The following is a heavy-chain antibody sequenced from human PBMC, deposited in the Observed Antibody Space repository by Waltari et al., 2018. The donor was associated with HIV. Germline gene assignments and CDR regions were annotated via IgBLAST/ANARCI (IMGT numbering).Heavy chain of an antibody. D-gene: IGHD3-22*01. CDR1: GGSISSSSYY. Sequence: QLQLQESGPGLVKPSETLSLTCTVSGGSISSSSYYWGWIRQPPGKGLAWIGSIYYSGSTSYNPSPKSRVTISVDTSKNQFSLKLSSVTAADTAVYYCARLSHYYDSSGLTHGMDVWGQGTTVTVSS. J-gene: IGHJ6*02. CDR2: IYYSGST. CDR3: ARLSHYYDSSGLTHGMDV. V-gene: IGHV4-39*01.